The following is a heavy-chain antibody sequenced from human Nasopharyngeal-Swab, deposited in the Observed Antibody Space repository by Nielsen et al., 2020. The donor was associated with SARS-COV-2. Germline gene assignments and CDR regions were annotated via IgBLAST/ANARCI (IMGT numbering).Heavy chain of an antibody. D-gene: IGHD6-19*01. V-gene: IGHV5-51*01. CDR1: GYMFRNYW. J-gene: IGHJ3*02. Sequence: GESLKISCKASGYMFRNYWIGWVRQVPGKGLEWMGIVYPGDSDVRYNPSFEGHVTISADNSVNSAYLQWSSLKASDTAICYCARHARMPLAGDAFKIWGQGTAVTVSS. CDR2: VYPGDSDV. CDR3: ARHARMPLAGDAFKI.